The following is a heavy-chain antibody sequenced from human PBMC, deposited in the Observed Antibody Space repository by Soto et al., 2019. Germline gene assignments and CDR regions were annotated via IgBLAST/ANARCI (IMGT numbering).Heavy chain of an antibody. D-gene: IGHD3-22*01. CDR1: GGSISSGGYY. CDR2: IYYSGST. Sequence: QVQLQESGPGLVKPSQTLSLTCTVSGGSISSGGYYWSWIRQHPGKGLEWIGYIYYSGSTYYNPSLMSRVTISVDTAKNQFSLKRSSVTAADTAVYYWASGGRSGYYPGWFDPWGQGTLVTVSS. J-gene: IGHJ5*02. CDR3: ASGGRSGYYPGWFDP. V-gene: IGHV4-31*03.